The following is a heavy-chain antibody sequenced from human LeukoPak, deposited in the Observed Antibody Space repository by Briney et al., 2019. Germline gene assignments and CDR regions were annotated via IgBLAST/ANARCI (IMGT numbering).Heavy chain of an antibody. CDR2: IIPIFGTA. Sequence: GASVEVSCKASGGTFSSYAISWVRQAPGQGLEWMGGIIPIFGTANYAQKFQGRVTITADESTSTAYMELSSLRSEDTAVYYCAKQVTCSSTSCRLSPFDYWGQGTLVTVSS. V-gene: IGHV1-69*13. CDR3: AKQVTCSSTSCRLSPFDY. J-gene: IGHJ4*02. CDR1: GGTFSSYA. D-gene: IGHD2-2*01.